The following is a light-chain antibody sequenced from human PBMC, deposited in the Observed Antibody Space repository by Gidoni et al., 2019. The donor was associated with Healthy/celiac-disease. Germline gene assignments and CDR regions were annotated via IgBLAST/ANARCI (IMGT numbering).Light chain of an antibody. V-gene: IGKV3-11*01. CDR1: QSVSSY. CDR2: DAS. CDR3: QQRSNWSWT. Sequence: EIVLTQSPATLSWSPGERATLSCSASQSVSSYLAWYQQKPGQAPRLLIYDASNRATGILARFSGSGSGTDFTLTISSLEPDDFAFYYCQQRSNWSWTFGQXTKVEIK. J-gene: IGKJ1*01.